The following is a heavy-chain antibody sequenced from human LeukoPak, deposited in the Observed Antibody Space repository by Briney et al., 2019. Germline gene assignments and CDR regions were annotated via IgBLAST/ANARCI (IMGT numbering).Heavy chain of an antibody. J-gene: IGHJ4*02. CDR1: GFSFSNCG. V-gene: IGHV3-30*18. Sequence: PGRSLRLSCTASGFSFSNCGMHWVRQAPGKGLEWVAAISYDGSNKYYADFVQGRFTISRDNSKNTLYLQMNSLRAEDTAVYYCAKEGSIAARAVYFDYWGQGTLVTVSS. CDR3: AKEGSIAARAVYFDY. D-gene: IGHD6-6*01. CDR2: ISYDGSNK.